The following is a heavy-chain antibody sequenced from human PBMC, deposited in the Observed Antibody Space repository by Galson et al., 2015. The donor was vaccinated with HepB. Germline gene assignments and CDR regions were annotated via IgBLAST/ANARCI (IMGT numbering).Heavy chain of an antibody. CDR2: ISSSSSYI. Sequence: SLRLSCAASGFTFSSYSMNWVRQAPGKGLEWVSSISSSSSYIYYADSVKGRFTISRDNAKNSLYLQMNSLRAEDTAVYYCARDQTVTSPYYYMDVWGKGTTVTVSS. V-gene: IGHV3-21*01. J-gene: IGHJ6*03. D-gene: IGHD5-18*01. CDR1: GFTFSSYS. CDR3: ARDQTVTSPYYYMDV.